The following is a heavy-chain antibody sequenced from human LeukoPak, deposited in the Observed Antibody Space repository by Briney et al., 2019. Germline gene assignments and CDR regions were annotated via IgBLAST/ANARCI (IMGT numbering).Heavy chain of an antibody. CDR3: ARDGHCSSSTCYDY. Sequence: PSETLSLSCTVSGGSISSHYWSWIRQPAGKGLEWVGRIYSTGSTNYNPSLKSRVTMSVDTSKNQFSLKLSSVTAADTAVYYCARDGHCSSSTCYDYWGQGTLVTVYS. CDR2: IYSTGST. D-gene: IGHD2-2*01. J-gene: IGHJ4*02. CDR1: GGSISSHY. V-gene: IGHV4-4*07.